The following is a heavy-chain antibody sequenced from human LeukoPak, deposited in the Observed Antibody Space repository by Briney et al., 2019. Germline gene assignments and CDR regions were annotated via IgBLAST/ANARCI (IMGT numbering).Heavy chain of an antibody. CDR1: GYRFTSYY. J-gene: IGHJ4*02. D-gene: IGHD3-10*01. CDR2: INPSGGGT. V-gene: IGHV1-46*01. CDR3: ARVRGAVSDY. Sequence: GASVKLSCKASGYRFTSYYMHWVRQAPGQGLEWMGIINPSGGGTNYAQKFQGRVTMTRDTSTGTVYMELSSLTSEDTAVYYCARVRGAVSDYWGQGTLLTVSS.